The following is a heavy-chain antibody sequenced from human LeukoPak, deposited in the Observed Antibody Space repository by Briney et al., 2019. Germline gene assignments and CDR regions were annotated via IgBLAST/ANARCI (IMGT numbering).Heavy chain of an antibody. Sequence: SVKVSCKASGGTFSSYAISWVRQAPGQGLEWMGGIIPIFGTANHAQKFQGRVTITADESTSTAYMELSSLRSEDTAVYYCASSGGYSYGFAQLWGQGTLVTVSS. CDR1: GGTFSSYA. CDR3: ASSGGYSYGFAQL. V-gene: IGHV1-69*13. CDR2: IIPIFGTA. J-gene: IGHJ4*02. D-gene: IGHD5-18*01.